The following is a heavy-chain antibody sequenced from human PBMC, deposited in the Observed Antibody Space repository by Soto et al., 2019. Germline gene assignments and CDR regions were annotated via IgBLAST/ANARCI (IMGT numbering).Heavy chain of an antibody. J-gene: IGHJ5*02. Sequence: EVQLAESGGDLVQPGGSLRLSCVGSGFTFSYYEMNWVRQAPGKGLERVAFISHTDRLTHYPDSVKGRFTISRDNDQKSLYLEMTSLRVEDTGVYYCARDTGRASADLWGQGTLVTVSS. V-gene: IGHV3-48*03. CDR3: ARDTGRASADL. CDR2: ISHTDRLT. CDR1: GFTFSYYE. D-gene: IGHD6-13*01.